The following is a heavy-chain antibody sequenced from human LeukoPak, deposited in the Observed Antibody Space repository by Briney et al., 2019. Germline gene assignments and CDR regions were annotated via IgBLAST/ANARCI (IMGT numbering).Heavy chain of an antibody. CDR2: IYYSGRT. CDR3: ARDLDGAFGH. Sequence: SETLSLTCTVSGGSISSYYWSWIRQPPGKGLEWIGYIYYSGRTNYNPSLKSRVTISVDTSKNQFSLKLSPVTAADTAVYYCARDLDGAFGHWGQGTLVTVSS. J-gene: IGHJ4*02. V-gene: IGHV4-59*01. CDR1: GGSISSYY. D-gene: IGHD5-24*01.